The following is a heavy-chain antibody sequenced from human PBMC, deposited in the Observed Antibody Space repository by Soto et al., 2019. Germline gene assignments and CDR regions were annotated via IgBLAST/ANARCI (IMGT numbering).Heavy chain of an antibody. J-gene: IGHJ3*02. CDR1: GFIFSKCG. CDR3: AGEREGVDTFDI. CDR2: VWYDGTGQ. Sequence: QVQLVESGGGVVQPGRSLRLSCETSGFIFSKCGMHWVRQAPGKGLEWVAVVWYDGTGQYYADYVKGRFTISRDNSRNTLYLQMNSLRVEETAVYSCAGEREGVDTFDIWGRGTVVTVSS. V-gene: IGHV3-33*01.